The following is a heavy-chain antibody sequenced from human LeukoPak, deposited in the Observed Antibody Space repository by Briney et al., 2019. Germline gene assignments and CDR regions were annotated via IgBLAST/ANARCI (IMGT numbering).Heavy chain of an antibody. D-gene: IGHD3-16*01. CDR1: GFTFSSYD. CDR3: AREAAWGDYYGMDV. CDR2: IGTAGDT. Sequence: AGGSLRLSCAASGFTFSSYDIHWVRQATGKGLEWVSAIGTAGDTYYPGSVKGRFTISRENAKNSLYLQMNSLRAGDTAVYYCAREAAWGDYYGMDVWGQGTTVTVSS. V-gene: IGHV3-13*01. J-gene: IGHJ6*02.